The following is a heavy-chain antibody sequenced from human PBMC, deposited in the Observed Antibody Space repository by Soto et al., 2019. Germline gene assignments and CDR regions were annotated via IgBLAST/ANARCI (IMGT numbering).Heavy chain of an antibody. CDR1: GFSLSKARMG. V-gene: IGHV2-26*01. D-gene: IGHD1-26*01. CDR3: ARALREGLPIYYFDS. J-gene: IGHJ4*02. Sequence: QVTLKESGPVLVKPTETLTLTCTVSGFSLSKARMGVSWIRQPPGKALEWLAHIFWNDERSYNTSLKSRLTISRDTSKSQVVLTMTNVDPVDTGTYFCARALREGLPIYYFDSWGQGTRVTVSS. CDR2: IFWNDER.